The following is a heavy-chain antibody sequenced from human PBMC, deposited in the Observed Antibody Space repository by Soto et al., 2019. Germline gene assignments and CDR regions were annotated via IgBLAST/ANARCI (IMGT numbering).Heavy chain of an antibody. V-gene: IGHV3-30*03. CDR1: GFTFSSHA. J-gene: IGHJ4*02. D-gene: IGHD2-2*02. Sequence: SLRLSCAVSGFTFSSHAMHWVRQAPGRGLEWVAVTSYGGANKYYIDSVKGRFTISRDNSKNTLFLQMDSLRPEDTAFYYCARGPRSCSSTTCYTVDFWGRGTRVTAPQ. CDR3: ARGPRSCSSTTCYTVDF. CDR2: TSYGGANK.